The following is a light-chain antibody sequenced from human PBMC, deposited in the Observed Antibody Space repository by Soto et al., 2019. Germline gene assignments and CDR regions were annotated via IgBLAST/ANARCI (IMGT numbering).Light chain of an antibody. J-gene: IGLJ2*01. CDR2: LNSDGSH. V-gene: IGLV4-69*01. CDR3: QTWGSGIVV. CDR1: SGHSNYA. Sequence: QPVLTQSPSASASLGASVKLTCTLSSGHSNYAIAWHQQQSEKGPRYLMKLNSDGSHSKGDGIPDRFSGSSSGAERYLTISSLQSEDEADYYYQTWGSGIVVFGGGTQLTVL.